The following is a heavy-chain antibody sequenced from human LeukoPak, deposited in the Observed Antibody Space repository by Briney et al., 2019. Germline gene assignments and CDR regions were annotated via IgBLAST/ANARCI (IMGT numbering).Heavy chain of an antibody. Sequence: SETLSLSCTVSGGSISSYYWSWIRQPAGKGLEWIGRIYTSGSTNYNPSLKSRVTISVDTSKNQFSLKLSSVTAADTAVYYCARDQGYQLLYGDWYFDLWGRGTLVTVSS. CDR3: ARDQGYQLLYGDWYFDL. V-gene: IGHV4-4*07. CDR1: GGSISSYY. J-gene: IGHJ2*01. D-gene: IGHD2-2*02. CDR2: IYTSGST.